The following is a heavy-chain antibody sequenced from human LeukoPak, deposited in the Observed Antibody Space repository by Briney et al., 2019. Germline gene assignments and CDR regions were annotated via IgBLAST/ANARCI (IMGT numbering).Heavy chain of an antibody. V-gene: IGHV3-43*01. D-gene: IGHD6-25*01. Sequence: GGSLRLSCAAYGFTFSEYTMHWIRQAPGKGLEWVSLITHDGGYGVYDDSVRGRFTISRDNSRNSLYLQMDSLRTEDTALYYCAREKRRLVDFWGQGTLVTVSS. J-gene: IGHJ4*02. CDR1: GFTFSEYT. CDR2: ITHDGGYG. CDR3: AREKRRLVDF.